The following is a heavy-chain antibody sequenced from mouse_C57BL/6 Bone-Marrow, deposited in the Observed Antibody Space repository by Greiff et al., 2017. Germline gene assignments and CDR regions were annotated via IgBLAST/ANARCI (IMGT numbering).Heavy chain of an antibody. D-gene: IGHD1-1*01. V-gene: IGHV1-81*01. Sequence: QVQLQQSGAELARPGASVKLSCKASGYTFTSYGIRWVKQRTGQGLEWIGEIYPRSGNTYYNEKFKGKATLTADKSSSTAYMELRSLTSEDSAVYFCASITTVVEDYAMDYWGQGTSVTVSS. CDR1: GYTFTSYG. CDR3: ASITTVVEDYAMDY. CDR2: IYPRSGNT. J-gene: IGHJ4*01.